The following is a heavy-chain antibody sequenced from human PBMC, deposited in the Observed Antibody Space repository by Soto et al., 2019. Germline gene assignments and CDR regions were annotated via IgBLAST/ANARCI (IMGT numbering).Heavy chain of an antibody. CDR3: ARGHTDIVVVPAPFYFDY. CDR2: INHSGST. CDR1: GGSFSGYY. Sequence: SETLSLTCAVYGGSFSGYYWSWIRQPPGKGLEWIGEINHSGSTNYNPSLKSRVTISVDTSKNQFSLKLSSVTAADTAVYYCARGHTDIVVVPAPFYFDYWGQGTLVTSPQ. J-gene: IGHJ4*02. D-gene: IGHD2-2*01. V-gene: IGHV4-34*01.